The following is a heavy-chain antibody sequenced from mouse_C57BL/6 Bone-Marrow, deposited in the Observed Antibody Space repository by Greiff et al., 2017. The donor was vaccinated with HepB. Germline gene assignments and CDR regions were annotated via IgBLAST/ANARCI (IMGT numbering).Heavy chain of an antibody. V-gene: IGHV2-2*01. D-gene: IGHD2-4*01. CDR1: GFSLTSYG. CDR3: ARKGSTMITTMDYYAMDY. CDR2: IWSGGST. Sequence: VQLQQSGPGLVQPSQSLSITCTVSGFSLTSYGVHWVRQSPGKGLEWLGVIWSGGSTDYNAAFISRLSISEDNSKSQVFFKMNSLQADDTATYYCARKGSTMITTMDYYAMDYWGQGTSVTVSS. J-gene: IGHJ4*01.